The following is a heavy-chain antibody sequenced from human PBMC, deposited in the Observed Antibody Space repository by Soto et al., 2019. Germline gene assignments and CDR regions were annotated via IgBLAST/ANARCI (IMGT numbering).Heavy chain of an antibody. J-gene: IGHJ6*02. CDR2: IVVASGNT. D-gene: IGHD3-3*01. CDR1: GFTFTSSA. CDR3: AAVSRFLEWYKSMDV. Sequence: PRASVKVSCKASGFTFTSSAVQWVRQARGQRLEWIGWIVVASGNTNYAQKFQERVTITRDMSTSTAYMELSSLRSEDTAVYYCAAVSRFLEWYKSMDVWGQGDTVTVSS. V-gene: IGHV1-58*01.